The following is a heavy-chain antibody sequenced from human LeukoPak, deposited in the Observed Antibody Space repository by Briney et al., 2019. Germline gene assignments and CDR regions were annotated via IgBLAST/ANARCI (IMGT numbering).Heavy chain of an antibody. CDR1: GYSFTSYW. CDR2: IYPGDSDT. D-gene: IGHD1-26*01. CDR3: ARGGSDTWPYYFDY. Sequence: GESLKISCKGSGYSFTSYWIGWMRQMPGKGPEWRGIIYPGDSDTRNSPSFQGQVTISVHRSNSTAYLQGSSLKASDTAMYYCARGGSDTWPYYFDYWGQGTLVTVSS. V-gene: IGHV5-51*01. J-gene: IGHJ4*02.